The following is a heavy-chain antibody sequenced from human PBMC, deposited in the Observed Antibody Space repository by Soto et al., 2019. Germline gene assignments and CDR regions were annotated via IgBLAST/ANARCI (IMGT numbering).Heavy chain of an antibody. V-gene: IGHV3-11*06. J-gene: IGHJ4*02. CDR3: VRGGGGGLFEH. Sequence: PGGSLRLSCPTSGLPFSDYYTSWIRQAPGKGLEWLSHISPKSTYRNYADSVKGRFTISRDNTKSSLFLQMNSLGVEDTAVYYCVRGGGGGLFEHWGQGVLVTVSS. CDR1: GLPFSDYY. CDR2: ISPKSTYR. D-gene: IGHD2-21*01.